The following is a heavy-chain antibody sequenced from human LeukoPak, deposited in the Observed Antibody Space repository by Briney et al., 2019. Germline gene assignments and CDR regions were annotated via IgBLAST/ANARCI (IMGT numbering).Heavy chain of an antibody. CDR2: INSDGSST. CDR1: GFTFSSYW. CDR3: ARVGGYSYGPPMD. J-gene: IGHJ4*02. V-gene: IGHV3-74*01. D-gene: IGHD5-18*01. Sequence: PGGSLRLSCAASGFTFSSYWMHWVRQAPGKGLVWVSRINSDGSSTSYADSVKGRFTISRDNAKNTLYLQMNSLRAEDTAVYYCARVGGYSYGPPMDWGQGNLVTVSS.